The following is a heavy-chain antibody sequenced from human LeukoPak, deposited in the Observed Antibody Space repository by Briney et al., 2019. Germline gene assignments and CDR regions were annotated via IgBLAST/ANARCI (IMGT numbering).Heavy chain of an antibody. J-gene: IGHJ6*03. V-gene: IGHV1-2*02. CDR1: GYTFTGYY. CDR2: INPNSGGT. D-gene: IGHD2-2*01. Sequence: ASVKVSCKASGYTFTGYYMHWVRQAPGQGLEWMGWINPNSGGTNYAQKFQGRVTTTRDTSISTAYMELSRLRSDDTAVYYCARVSQLLALNYYYYYMDVWGKGTAVTVSS. CDR3: ARVSQLLALNYYYYYMDV.